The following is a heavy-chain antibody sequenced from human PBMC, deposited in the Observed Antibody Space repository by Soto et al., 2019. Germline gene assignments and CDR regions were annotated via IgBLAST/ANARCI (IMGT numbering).Heavy chain of an antibody. CDR1: GFICSSYD. V-gene: IGHV3-23*01. Sequence: GGSLRLSCAASGFICSSYDMSWVRQAPGKGLEWVSTILVGGSTHYEDSVKGRFTISRDGSKNTVYLQMNSLTAGDTAVYYCAKATATGGGAFDIVGQGTMVTVSS. J-gene: IGHJ3*02. CDR3: AKATATGGGAFDI. D-gene: IGHD2-8*02. CDR2: ILVGGST.